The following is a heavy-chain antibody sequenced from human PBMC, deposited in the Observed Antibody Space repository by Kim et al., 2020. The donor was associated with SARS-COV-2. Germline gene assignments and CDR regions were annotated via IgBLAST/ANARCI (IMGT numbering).Heavy chain of an antibody. Sequence: SKTLSLTCTVSGDSISSFSWSWIRQPAGRGLEWIGHIYITGSTNYNPSLKSRVTMSVDTSKKQFSLKLSSVTAADTAVYYCARAAGGAATGFWFDPWGQGTLVTVSS. D-gene: IGHD2-8*02. CDR3: ARAAGGAATGFWFDP. CDR2: IYITGST. CDR1: GDSISSFS. V-gene: IGHV4-4*07. J-gene: IGHJ5*02.